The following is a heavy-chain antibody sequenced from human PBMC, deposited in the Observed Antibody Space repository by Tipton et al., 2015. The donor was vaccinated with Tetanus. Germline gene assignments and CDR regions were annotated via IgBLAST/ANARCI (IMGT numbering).Heavy chain of an antibody. CDR1: GGSIGISNW. D-gene: IGHD4-17*01. Sequence: TLSLTCAVSGGSIGISNWWSWVRQPPGKGLEWIGEIYHSGGTNYNPSLKSRVTMSVDKSENQFSLKLRSVAAADTAVYYCARTYGGGIDYWGQGTLVTVSS. J-gene: IGHJ4*02. CDR3: ARTYGGGIDY. V-gene: IGHV4-4*02. CDR2: IYHSGGT.